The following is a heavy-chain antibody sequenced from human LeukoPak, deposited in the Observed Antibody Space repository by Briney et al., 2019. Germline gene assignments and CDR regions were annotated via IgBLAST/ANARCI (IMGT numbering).Heavy chain of an antibody. CDR3: ARDNDKVVDH. CDR1: GYTFTSYG. V-gene: IGHV1-18*01. Sequence: SVKVSCKASGYTFTSYGISWVRQAPGQGLEWMGWITAYNGNRLYAQRFQGRITLTTDTSTSTSYMELRSLEYDDTAIYYCARDNDKVVDHWGQGTLVTVSS. CDR2: ITAYNGNR. J-gene: IGHJ4*01. D-gene: IGHD1-1*01.